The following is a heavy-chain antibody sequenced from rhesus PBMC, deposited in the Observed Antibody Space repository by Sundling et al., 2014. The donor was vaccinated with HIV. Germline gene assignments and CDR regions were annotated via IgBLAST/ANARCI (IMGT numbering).Heavy chain of an antibody. Sequence: QVKLQQWGEGLVRPSETLSLTCAVSGGSISGFYYWSWIRQPPGKGLEWLGYIFGHSATTNYNPSLKNRVTISKDTSKNQFSLKLTSVTAADTAVYFCARDTEGITGTGGMSVWGPGVLVIVSS. CDR2: IFGHSATT. CDR1: GGSISGFYY. D-gene: IGHD1-7*02. J-gene: IGHJ5-1*01. V-gene: IGHV4-73*01. CDR3: ARDTEGITGTGGMSV.